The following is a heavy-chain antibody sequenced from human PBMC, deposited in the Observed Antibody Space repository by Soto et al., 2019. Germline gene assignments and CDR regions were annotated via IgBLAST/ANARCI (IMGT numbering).Heavy chain of an antibody. V-gene: IGHV4-30-2*01. CDR3: ARVPDR. J-gene: IGHJ5*02. CDR1: GGPISIVGYS. D-gene: IGHD2-2*01. Sequence: TLSLPCTVYGGPISIVGYSWSWIRQPPGKGLEWIGYIYHSGSTYYNPSLKSRVTISVDRSKNQSSLKLSSVTAADTAVYYCARVPDRWGQGTLVTVS. CDR2: IYHSGST.